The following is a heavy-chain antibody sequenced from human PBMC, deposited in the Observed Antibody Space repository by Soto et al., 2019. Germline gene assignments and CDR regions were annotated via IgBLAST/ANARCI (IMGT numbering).Heavy chain of an antibody. Sequence: EVQVVESGGGLIQPGGSLRLSCEVSGFSVTANYMSWVRQAPGKGLEWVSVIYSGGTTYYVDSVKGRFSISRDISKNPLYLQMNSLRAEDTAVYYCHGYGYWGQGTLVTVSS. CDR3: HGYGY. CDR2: IYSGGTT. CDR1: GFSVTANY. V-gene: IGHV3-53*01. J-gene: IGHJ4*02. D-gene: IGHD5-12*01.